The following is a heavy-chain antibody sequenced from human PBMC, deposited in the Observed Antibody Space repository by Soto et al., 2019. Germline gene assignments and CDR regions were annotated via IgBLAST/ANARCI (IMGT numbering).Heavy chain of an antibody. J-gene: IGHJ4*02. Sequence: EVQLVESGGGLVQPGESLRLSCAASGFAFSSYWMHWVRQVPGKGLVWVSLINSDGSSTTYGDSVKGRFTISRDNAKNTLYRQMNRLRAEDTAVYYGGRGVVDDSGAQLKRLFDYWGQRALVTVSS. V-gene: IGHV3-74*01. CDR1: GFAFSSYW. CDR3: GRGVVDDSGAQLKRLFDY. D-gene: IGHD3-22*01. CDR2: INSDGSST.